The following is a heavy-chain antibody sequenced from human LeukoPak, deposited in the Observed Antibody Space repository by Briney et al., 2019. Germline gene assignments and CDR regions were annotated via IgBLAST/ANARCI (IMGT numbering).Heavy chain of an antibody. CDR2: IKRKIEGEAT. V-gene: IGHV3-15*05. CDR3: VTDGLIIPAGGSPQDAYNL. J-gene: IGHJ3*01. Sequence: GGSLRLSCAASGFSFSNVWMSWVRQAPGKGLEWVGRIKRKIEGEATHYSTPIEGRFSISRDDSRKILYLQMNGLRTDDTGTYYCVTDGLIIPAGGSPQDAYNLWGQGTQVTVSS. CDR1: GFSFSNVW. D-gene: IGHD1-14*01.